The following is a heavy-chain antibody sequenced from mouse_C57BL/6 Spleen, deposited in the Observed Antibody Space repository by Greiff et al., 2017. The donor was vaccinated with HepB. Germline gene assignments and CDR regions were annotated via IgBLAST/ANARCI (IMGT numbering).Heavy chain of an antibody. CDR3: ARSSYYDYDWGYAMDY. J-gene: IGHJ4*01. D-gene: IGHD2-4*01. CDR1: GYTFTDYY. V-gene: IGHV1-75*01. Sequence: VQLKESGPELVKPGASVKISCKASGYTFTDYYINWVKQRPGQGLEWIGWIFPGSGSTYYNEKFKGKATLTVDKSSSTAYMLLSSLTSEDSAVYFCARSSYYDYDWGYAMDYWGQGTSVTVSS. CDR2: IFPGSGST.